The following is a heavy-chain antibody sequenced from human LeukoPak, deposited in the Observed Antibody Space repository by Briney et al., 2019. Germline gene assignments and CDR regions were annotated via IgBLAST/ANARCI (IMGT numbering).Heavy chain of an antibody. CDR2: IWYDGSNK. D-gene: IGHD5-24*01. CDR1: GFTFSSYG. V-gene: IGHV3-33*01. Sequence: GGSLRLSCAASGFTFSSYGMHWVRQAPGKGLEWVAVIWYDGSNKYYSDSVKGRFTISRDNSKNTLYVQMISLRAEDTAVYYCARDLEMATIIDAFDIWGQGTMVTVSS. CDR3: ARDLEMATIIDAFDI. J-gene: IGHJ3*02.